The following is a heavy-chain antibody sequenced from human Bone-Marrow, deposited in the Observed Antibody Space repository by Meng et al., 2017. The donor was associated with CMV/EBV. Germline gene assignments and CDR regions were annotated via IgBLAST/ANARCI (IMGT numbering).Heavy chain of an antibody. CDR2: IKQDGSEK. J-gene: IGHJ4*02. CDR1: GFTFSSYW. Sequence: GGSLRLSCAASGFTFSSYWMSWVRQAPGKGLEWVANIKQDGSEKYYVDSVKGRFTISRDNAKNSLYLQMNSLRSDDTAVYYCARALIVVVPAAMGYWGQGTRVTVSS. CDR3: ARALIVVVPAAMGY. V-gene: IGHV3-7*03. D-gene: IGHD2-2*01.